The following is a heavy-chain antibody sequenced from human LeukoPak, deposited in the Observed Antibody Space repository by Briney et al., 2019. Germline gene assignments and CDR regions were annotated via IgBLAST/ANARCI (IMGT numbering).Heavy chain of an antibody. CDR2: ISGSGGST. Sequence: GGSLRLSCAASGFTFSSYAMSWVRQAPGKGLEWVSAISGSGGSTYYADSVKGRFTISRDNSKNTLYLQMNSLRAEDTAVYYCAKGGRIYGDYYLGYYGMDVWAKGPRSPSP. D-gene: IGHD4-17*01. J-gene: IGHJ6*02. CDR1: GFTFSSYA. V-gene: IGHV3-23*01. CDR3: AKGGRIYGDYYLGYYGMDV.